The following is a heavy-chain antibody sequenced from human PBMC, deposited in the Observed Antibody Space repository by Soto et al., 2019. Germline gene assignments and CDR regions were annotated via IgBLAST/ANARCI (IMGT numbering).Heavy chain of an antibody. CDR1: GGSITNFY. CDR2: IYSSGTT. V-gene: IGHV4-59*08. D-gene: IGHD3-10*01. Sequence: SETLSLTCTVSGGSITNFYGTWIRQSPERGLEWIGYIYSSGTTTYNPSLESRVTMSVDASKNQFSLNLRSVTATDTAVYFCARRRGSGTGFYYYSYMDVWGTGKTVTVSS. CDR3: ARRRGSGTGFYYYSYMDV. J-gene: IGHJ6*04.